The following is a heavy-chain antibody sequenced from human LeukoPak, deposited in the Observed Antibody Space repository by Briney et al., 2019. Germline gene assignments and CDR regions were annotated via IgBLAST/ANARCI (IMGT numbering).Heavy chain of an antibody. D-gene: IGHD6-19*01. CDR3: ARVGEDSSGWYADY. CDR1: GGSISSYY. Sequence: SETQSLTCTVSGGSISSYYWSWLRQPPGKGLEWIGYIYYSGSTNYNPSLKSRVTISVDTSKNQFSLKLSSVTAADTAVYYCARVGEDSSGWYADYWGQGTLVTVSS. CDR2: IYYSGST. J-gene: IGHJ4*02. V-gene: IGHV4-59*01.